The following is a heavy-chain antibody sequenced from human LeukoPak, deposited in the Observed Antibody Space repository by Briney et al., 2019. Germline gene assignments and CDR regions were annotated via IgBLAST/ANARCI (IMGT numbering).Heavy chain of an antibody. CDR2: IIPIFGTA. J-gene: IGHJ6*04. Sequence: GASVKVSCKASGGTFSSYAISWVRQAPGQGLEWMGGIIPIFGTANYAQKFQGRVTITADKSTSTAYMELSSLRSEDTAVYYCARDEEQLLWFGEFQYYYGMDVWGKGTTVTVSS. CDR3: ARDEEQLLWFGEFQYYYGMDV. V-gene: IGHV1-69*06. D-gene: IGHD3-10*01. CDR1: GGTFSSYA.